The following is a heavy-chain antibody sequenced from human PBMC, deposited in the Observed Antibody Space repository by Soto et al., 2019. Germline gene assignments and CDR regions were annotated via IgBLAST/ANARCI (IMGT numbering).Heavy chain of an antibody. Sequence: SETLSLTCTVSGDSVSRGEYYWSWIRQPPGKGLEWIGYIYYSGSTNYNPSLKSRVTISVDTSKNQFSLKLSSVTAADTAVYYCASWYYYDSSAYASRDFNYWGQGALVTVSS. D-gene: IGHD3-22*01. V-gene: IGHV4-61*08. J-gene: IGHJ4*02. CDR2: IYYSGST. CDR3: ASWYYYDSSAYASRDFNY. CDR1: GDSVSRGEYY.